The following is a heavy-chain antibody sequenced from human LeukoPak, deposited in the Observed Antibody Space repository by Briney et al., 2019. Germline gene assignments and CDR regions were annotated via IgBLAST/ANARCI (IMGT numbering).Heavy chain of an antibody. CDR2: IYYSGST. D-gene: IGHD6-19*01. Sequence: SETLSLTCTVSGGSISSSSYYWGWIRQPPGKGLEWIGGIYYSGSTYYNPSLKSRVTISVDTSKNQFSLKLSSVTAADTAVYYCASSGWYQRGQNWFDPWGQGTLVTVSS. CDR3: ASSGWYQRGQNWFDP. V-gene: IGHV4-39*01. CDR1: GGSISSSSYY. J-gene: IGHJ5*02.